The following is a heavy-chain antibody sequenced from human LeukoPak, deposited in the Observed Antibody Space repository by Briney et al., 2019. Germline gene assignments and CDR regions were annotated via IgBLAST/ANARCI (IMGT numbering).Heavy chain of an antibody. CDR2: ISSSSLTI. V-gene: IGHV3-48*02. J-gene: IGHJ4*02. CDR3: VRDRSSGYPGSFDY. D-gene: IGHD5-12*01. CDR1: GFSFSTYS. Sequence: GGSLRLSCTASGFSFSTYSMNWVRQAPGRGLEWISYISSSSLTIYYADSVKGRGTISRDNARNSLYLDMDSLSDEDTAVYYCVRDRSSGYPGSFDYWGQGSQVTVSS.